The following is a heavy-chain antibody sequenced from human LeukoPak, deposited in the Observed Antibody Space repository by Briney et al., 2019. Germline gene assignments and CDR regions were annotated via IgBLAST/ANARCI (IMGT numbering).Heavy chain of an antibody. D-gene: IGHD6-19*01. CDR2: IYYSGST. V-gene: IGHV4-31*03. J-gene: IGHJ4*02. Sequence: PSETLSLTCTVSGGSISSGGYYWSWIRQHPGKGLEWIGYIYYSGSTYYNPSLKSRVTISVDTSKNQFSLKLSSVTAADTAVYYCARGNNSSGWYLSGYFDYWGQGTLVTVSS. CDR3: ARGNNSSGWYLSGYFDY. CDR1: GGSISSGGYY.